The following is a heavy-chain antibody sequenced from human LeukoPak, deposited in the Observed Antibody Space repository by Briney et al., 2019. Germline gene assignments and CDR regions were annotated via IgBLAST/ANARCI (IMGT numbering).Heavy chain of an antibody. CDR3: ATGLEWLLPHFDY. Sequence: ASVKVSCKASGYIFASYGISWVRQAPGQGLEWMGWISGYNDKTNYAQQLQGRVTMTTDTSTSTAYMDLRSLRSDDTAVYYCATGLEWLLPHFDYWGQGTLVTVSS. CDR2: ISGYNDKT. CDR1: GYIFASYG. V-gene: IGHV1-18*01. J-gene: IGHJ4*02. D-gene: IGHD3-3*01.